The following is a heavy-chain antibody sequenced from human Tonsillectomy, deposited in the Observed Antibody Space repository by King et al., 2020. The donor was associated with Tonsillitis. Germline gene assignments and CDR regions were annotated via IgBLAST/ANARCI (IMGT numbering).Heavy chain of an antibody. D-gene: IGHD5-24*01. CDR3: ARTEGEMSTTFDY. V-gene: IGHV2-26*01. CDR2: IFSNDKK. Sequence: TLKESGPVLVKPPETLTLTCTVSGFSLSDARMGVSWIRQPPGKALEWLAHIFSNDKKSYSTSLKSRLTISKDTSESQVVLTMPNMGPVDTATYYCARTEGEMSTTFDYWGQGILVTVSS. CDR1: GFSLSDARMG. J-gene: IGHJ4*02.